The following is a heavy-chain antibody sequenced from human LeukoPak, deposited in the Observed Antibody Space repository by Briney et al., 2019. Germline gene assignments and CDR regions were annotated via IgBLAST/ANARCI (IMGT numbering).Heavy chain of an antibody. CDR2: LNSDGSVT. D-gene: IGHD3-22*01. Sequence: GGSLRLSCAASGFTFSSYWMHWVRQAPGKGLVWVSRLNSDGSVTNYADSVKGRFTISRDNAKNTLYLQMNSLRAEDTAVYYCARHSHYYDSSGYYAFDYWGQGTLVTVSS. CDR3: ARHSHYYDSSGYYAFDY. CDR1: GFTFSSYW. V-gene: IGHV3-74*01. J-gene: IGHJ4*02.